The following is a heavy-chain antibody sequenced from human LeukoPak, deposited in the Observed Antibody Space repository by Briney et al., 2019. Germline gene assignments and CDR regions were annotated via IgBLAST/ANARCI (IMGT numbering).Heavy chain of an antibody. D-gene: IGHD3-16*02. CDR2: ISGSGGST. Sequence: GSLRLSFGASGITLSSLSMSWVRQAPGKGLEGGPAISGSGGSTYYADSVKGRFTISRDNSKNTLYLQMNSLRAEDTAVYYCAKDLRLGELSFDYWGQGTLVTVSS. CDR1: GITLSSLS. V-gene: IGHV3-23*01. CDR3: AKDLRLGELSFDY. J-gene: IGHJ4*02.